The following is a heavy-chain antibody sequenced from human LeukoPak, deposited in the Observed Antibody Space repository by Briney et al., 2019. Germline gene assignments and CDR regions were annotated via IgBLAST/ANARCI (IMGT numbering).Heavy chain of an antibody. CDR3: TRDLLGFATTPLSD. D-gene: IGHD4-17*01. J-gene: IGHJ4*02. V-gene: IGHV1-2*02. CDR2: INPNRGDT. CDR1: GYTFTNYY. Sequence: GASVKVSCKASGYTFTNYYMHWVRQAPGHGLEWMGWINPNRGDTNYAQKFQGRVTMIRDTSISTAFMELTRLTSDDTAVCYCTRDLLGFATTPLSDWGQGTLVTVSS.